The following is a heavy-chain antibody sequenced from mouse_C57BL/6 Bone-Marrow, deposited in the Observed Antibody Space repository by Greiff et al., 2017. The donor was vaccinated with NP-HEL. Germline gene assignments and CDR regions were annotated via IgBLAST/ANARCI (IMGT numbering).Heavy chain of an antibody. CDR3: ARGPSYYYGSSHWYFDV. D-gene: IGHD1-1*01. Sequence: EVQLVDSGGGLVQSGRSLRLSCATSGFTFSDFYMEWVRQAPGKGLEWIAASRNKANDYTTEYSASVKGRFIVSRDTSQSILYLQMNALRAEDTAIYYCARGPSYYYGSSHWYFDVWGTGTTVTVSS. V-gene: IGHV7-1*01. CDR1: GFTFSDFY. J-gene: IGHJ1*03. CDR2: SRNKANDYTT.